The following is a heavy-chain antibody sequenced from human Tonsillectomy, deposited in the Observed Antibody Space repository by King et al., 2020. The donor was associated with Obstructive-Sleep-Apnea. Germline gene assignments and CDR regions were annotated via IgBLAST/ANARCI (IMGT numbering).Heavy chain of an antibody. Sequence: VQLVESGGGVVQPGRSLRLSCAASGFTFSSYAMHWVRQAPGKGLEWVAGISYDGSNEYYADSVKGRFTISRDNSKNTVYVQMNSLRVEDPAVYYCASDVSGDYPFSYIDHWGQGTLVTVSS. CDR3: ASDVSGDYPFSYIDH. V-gene: IGHV3-30*04. CDR1: GFTFSSYA. D-gene: IGHD2-21*02. J-gene: IGHJ4*02. CDR2: ISYDGSNE.